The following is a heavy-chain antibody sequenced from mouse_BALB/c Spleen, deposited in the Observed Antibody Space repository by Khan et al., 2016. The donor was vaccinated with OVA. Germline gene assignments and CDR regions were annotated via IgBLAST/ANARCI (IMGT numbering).Heavy chain of an antibody. CDR1: GFTFSSFG. CDR2: ISSGRSTI. J-gene: IGHJ2*01. Sequence: EVQGVESGGGLVQPGGSRKLSCAASGFTFSSFGMHWVRQATEKGLEWVAYISSGRSTIYYADTVKGRCTIARDSTRNTLYLQMTSLRSEDTAMYYCASSNLDYWGQGTTLTVPS. V-gene: IGHV5-17*02. CDR3: ASSNLDY.